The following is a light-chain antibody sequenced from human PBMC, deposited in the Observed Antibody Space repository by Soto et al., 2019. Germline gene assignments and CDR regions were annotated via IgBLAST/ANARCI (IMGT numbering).Light chain of an antibody. CDR2: ANN. J-gene: IGLJ3*02. V-gene: IGLV1-40*01. CDR1: SSNIWAGYD. CDR3: QSYDSSLSGSGV. Sequence: QSVLTQPPSVSGAPGQRVTISCSGSSSNIWAGYDVHWYQQLPGTAPKLLISANNIRPSGVPDRFSGSKSGTSASLAITGLQAEDEADYYCQSYDSSLSGSGVFGGGTKLTVL.